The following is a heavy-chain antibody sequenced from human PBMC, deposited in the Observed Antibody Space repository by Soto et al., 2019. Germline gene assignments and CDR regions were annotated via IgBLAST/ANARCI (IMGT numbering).Heavy chain of an antibody. CDR2: MNPNSGNT. V-gene: IGHV1-8*01. CDR3: ARELSAAGTYYYYGMDV. CDR1: GYTFTSYD. D-gene: IGHD6-13*01. Sequence: QVQLVQSGAEVKKPGASVKVSCKASGYTFTSYDINWVRQATGQGLEWMGWMNPNSGNTGYAQKFQGRVNMTRNTSISTAYMELSSLRSEDTAVYYCARELSAAGTYYYYGMDVWGQGTTVTVSS. J-gene: IGHJ6*02.